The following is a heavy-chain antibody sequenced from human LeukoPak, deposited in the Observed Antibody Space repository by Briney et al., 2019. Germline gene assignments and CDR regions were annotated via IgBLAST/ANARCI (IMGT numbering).Heavy chain of an antibody. CDR1: GFTFSSYS. V-gene: IGHV3-21*01. CDR3: ASGLTAMLTAEGGFDY. CDR2: ISSTISYI. Sequence: GGSLRLSCAASGFTFSSYSMNWVRQAPGKGLEWVSSISSTISYIYYADSVKGRFTISRDNRKNSLYLQMNSLRVEDTAVYFCASGLTAMLTAEGGFDYWGQGTLVTVSS. D-gene: IGHD5-18*01. J-gene: IGHJ4*02.